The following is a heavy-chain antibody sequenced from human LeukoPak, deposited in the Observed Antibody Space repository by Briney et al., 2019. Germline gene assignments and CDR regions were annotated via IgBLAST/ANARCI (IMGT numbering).Heavy chain of an antibody. D-gene: IGHD3-10*01. CDR1: GYDFTTYY. V-gene: IGHV5-51*01. Sequence: GESLKISCKGSGYDFTTYYVGWVRQLPGKGLEWMGIIYPGDSDTRYSPSFQGQVTISADKSISAANLQWSSLKASDTAMYYCARVRAYSSASYYFDSWGQGTLVTVSS. J-gene: IGHJ4*02. CDR2: IYPGDSDT. CDR3: ARVRAYSSASYYFDS.